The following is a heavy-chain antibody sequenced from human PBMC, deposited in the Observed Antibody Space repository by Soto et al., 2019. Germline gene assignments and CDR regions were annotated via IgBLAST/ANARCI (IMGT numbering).Heavy chain of an antibody. D-gene: IGHD6-19*01. V-gene: IGHV1-3*05. CDR1: GYTFTGYA. CDR2: INAGNGNT. J-gene: IGHJ4*02. Sequence: QVQLVQSGAEEKKPGASVKVSCKASGYTFTGYAMHWVRQAHGQRLEWMGWINAGNGNTKYSQKFQGRVTITRDTSASTAYMELSSLRSEDTAVFYCAGAVAVPADFDYWGQGTLVTVSS. CDR3: AGAVAVPADFDY.